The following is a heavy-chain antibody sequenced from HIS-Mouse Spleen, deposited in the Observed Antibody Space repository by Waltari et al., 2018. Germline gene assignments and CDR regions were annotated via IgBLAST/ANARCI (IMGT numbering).Heavy chain of an antibody. J-gene: IGHJ5*02. CDR2: INPNRGGT. Sequence: QVQLVQSGAEVKKPGASVKVSCKASGYTFTGYYMHWVRQAPGQGLEWMGGINPNRGGTNYAQKFQGRVTMTRDTSISTAYMELSRLRSDETAVYYCARERAAAADNWFDPWGQGTLVTVSS. CDR1: GYTFTGYY. CDR3: ARERAAAADNWFDP. V-gene: IGHV1-2*02. D-gene: IGHD6-13*01.